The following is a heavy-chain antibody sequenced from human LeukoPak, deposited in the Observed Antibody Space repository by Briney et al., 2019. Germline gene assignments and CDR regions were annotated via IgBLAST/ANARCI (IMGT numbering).Heavy chain of an antibody. CDR2: MNPNCGNT. J-gene: IGHJ6*03. CDR3: ARGLGSGSYWDYYYMDV. D-gene: IGHD1-26*01. V-gene: IGHV1-8*01. CDR1: GYTFTRFG. Sequence: GASVKVSCKTSGYTFTRFGINWARQATGQGLEWMGWMNPNCGNTGYAQKFQGRVTMTRNTSISTAYMELSSLRSEDTAVYYCARGLGSGSYWDYYYMDVWGKGTTVTVSS.